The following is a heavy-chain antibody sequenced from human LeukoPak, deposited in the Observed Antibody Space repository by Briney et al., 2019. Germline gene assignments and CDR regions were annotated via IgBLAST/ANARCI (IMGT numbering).Heavy chain of an antibody. CDR3: AKPSAFVGATDYYFDY. CDR1: GFTFSSYA. J-gene: IGHJ4*02. D-gene: IGHD1-26*01. CDR2: ISGSGGST. Sequence: RPGGSLRLSCAASGFTFSSYAMSWVRQAPGKGLEWVSAISGSGGSTYYADSVKGRFTISRDNSKNTLYLQMNSLRAEDTAVYYCAKPSAFVGATDYYFDYRSQGTLVTVSS. V-gene: IGHV3-23*01.